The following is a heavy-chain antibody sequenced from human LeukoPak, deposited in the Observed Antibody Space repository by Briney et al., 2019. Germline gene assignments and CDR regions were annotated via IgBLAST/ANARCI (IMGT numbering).Heavy chain of an antibody. CDR1: GFTFSSYG. V-gene: IGHV3-33*01. CDR2: IWYDGSNK. D-gene: IGHD1-26*01. CDR3: ARDRWELLGPFDY. J-gene: IGHJ4*02. Sequence: GRSLRLSCAASGFTFSSYGMHWVRQAPGKRLEWVAVIWYDGSNKYYADSVKGRFTISRDNSKNTLYLQMNSLRAEDTAVYYCARDRWELLGPFDYWGQGTLVTVSS.